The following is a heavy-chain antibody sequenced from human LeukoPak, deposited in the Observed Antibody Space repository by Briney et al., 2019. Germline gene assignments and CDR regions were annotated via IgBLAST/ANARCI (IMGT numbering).Heavy chain of an antibody. CDR2: ITSGGST. CDR1: GFTFSDYA. CDR3: ARGIAVAGAHKIDY. D-gene: IGHD6-19*01. Sequence: GSLRLSCAASGFTFSDYAMSWVRQAPGKGLEWVSGITSGGSTYYADSVQGRFTISRDNSNNTLYLQMNSLRAEDTAVYYCARGIAVAGAHKIDYWGQGTLVTVSS. V-gene: IGHV3-23*01. J-gene: IGHJ4*02.